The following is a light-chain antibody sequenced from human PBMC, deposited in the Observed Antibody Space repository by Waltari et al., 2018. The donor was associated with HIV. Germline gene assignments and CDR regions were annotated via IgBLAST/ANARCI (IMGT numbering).Light chain of an antibody. V-gene: IGLV2-11*01. CDR2: DVN. CDR1: SSDVGGYKY. CDR3: CSYAGNYTFV. Sequence: QSALTQPRSVSGSPGQSVTISCTGTSSDVGGYKYVSWYQHHPGKAPQLMIFDVNKRPSGVPDRFSGSKSGNTASLTISGLQADDEADYDCCSYAGNYTFVFGGGTKLTVL. J-gene: IGLJ2*01.